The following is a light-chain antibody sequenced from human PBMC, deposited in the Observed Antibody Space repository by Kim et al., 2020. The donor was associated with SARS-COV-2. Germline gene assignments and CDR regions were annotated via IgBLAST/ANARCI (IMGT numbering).Light chain of an antibody. CDR1: SSNIGAGYD. J-gene: IGLJ3*02. Sequence: RVTFSCTATSSNIGAGYDINWYQQLPETAPKLLIYGNSNRPSGVPDRFSGSKSGTSASLAITGLQAEDEADYYCQSYDSSLSGSVFGGGTQLTVL. CDR2: GNS. V-gene: IGLV1-40*01. CDR3: QSYDSSLSGSV.